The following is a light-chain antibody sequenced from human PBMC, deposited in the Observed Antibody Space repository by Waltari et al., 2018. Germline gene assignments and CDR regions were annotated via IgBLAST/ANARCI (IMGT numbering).Light chain of an antibody. CDR1: QSFSSS. CDR3: QQYYSYPST. V-gene: IGKV1-27*01. J-gene: IGKJ1*01. Sequence: DIQMTQSPSSLSASVGDTVTITCRASQSFSSSLAWYQQKPGKAPKLLIYSASSLQSGVPSRFSGSKSGTDFTLTISSLQPEDIASYYCQQYYSYPSTFGQGTKVEIK. CDR2: SAS.